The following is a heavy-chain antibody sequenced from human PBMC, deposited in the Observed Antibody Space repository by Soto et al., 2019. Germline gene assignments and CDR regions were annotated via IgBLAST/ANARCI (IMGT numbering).Heavy chain of an antibody. CDR3: AGPATYSSSSGFDY. Sequence: QVQLVQSGAEVKKPGASVKVSCKASGYTFTSYDINWVRQATGQGLEWMGWMNPNSGNIGYAQKFQGRVTMTRNTSISTAYMELSSLRSEDTAVYYCAGPATYSSSSGFDYRGQGTLPTVSS. CDR1: GYTFTSYD. CDR2: MNPNSGNI. V-gene: IGHV1-8*01. J-gene: IGHJ4*02. D-gene: IGHD6-6*01.